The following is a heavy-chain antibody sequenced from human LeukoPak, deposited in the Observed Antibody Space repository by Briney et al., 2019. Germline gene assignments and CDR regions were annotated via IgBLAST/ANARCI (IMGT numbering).Heavy chain of an antibody. CDR1: GFTFSSYA. Sequence: PGGSLRLSCAASGFTFSSYAMSWVRQAPWKGLEWVSAISGSGGSTYYADSVKGRFTISRDNSKNTLYLQMNSLRAEDTAVYYCAKDWEEYQLHNMNAFDIWGQGTMVTVSS. D-gene: IGHD2-2*01. J-gene: IGHJ3*02. CDR2: ISGSGGST. CDR3: AKDWEEYQLHNMNAFDI. V-gene: IGHV3-23*01.